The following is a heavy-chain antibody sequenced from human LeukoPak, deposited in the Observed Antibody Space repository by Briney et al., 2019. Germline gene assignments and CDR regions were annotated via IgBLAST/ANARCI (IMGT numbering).Heavy chain of an antibody. Sequence: SSVKVSCKASEGTFSSYAISWVRQAPGQGLEWMGGIIPIFGIANYAQKFQGRVTITADESTSTAYMELSSLRSEDTAVYYCATRYCSSTSCARTKYYGMDVWGKGTTVTVSS. J-gene: IGHJ6*04. CDR3: ATRYCSSTSCARTKYYGMDV. CDR1: EGTFSSYA. CDR2: IIPIFGIA. D-gene: IGHD2-2*01. V-gene: IGHV1-69*01.